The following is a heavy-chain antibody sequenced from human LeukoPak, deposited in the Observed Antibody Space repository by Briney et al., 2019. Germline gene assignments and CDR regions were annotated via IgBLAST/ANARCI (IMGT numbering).Heavy chain of an antibody. Sequence: GGSLRLSCAASRFTFSTYSMHWVRQAPGEGLEWVSSISSSSSYIYYADSVQGRFTISRDNAMNSLYLQMNSLRAEDTAVYYCARGAGRGGSDYWGQGTLVTVSS. CDR1: RFTFSTYS. CDR2: ISSSSSYI. CDR3: ARGAGRGGSDY. J-gene: IGHJ4*02. D-gene: IGHD3-16*01. V-gene: IGHV3-21*01.